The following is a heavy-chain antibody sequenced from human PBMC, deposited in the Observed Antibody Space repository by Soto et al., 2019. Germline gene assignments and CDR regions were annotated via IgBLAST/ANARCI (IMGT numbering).Heavy chain of an antibody. V-gene: IGHV3-33*01. D-gene: IGHD3-22*01. CDR2: IWYDGSKE. CDR3: ARDNDRNSHYSQFDY. CDR1: GITFSGYG. J-gene: IGHJ4*02. Sequence: QVQLVESGGGVVQPGRSLRLSCAASGITFSGYGFHWVRQAPGKGLEWVAVIWYDGSKEYYADFVKGRFTISRDSSKNTAYLQMKSLRVEDTAVYYCARDNDRNSHYSQFDYWGQGTLVTVSS.